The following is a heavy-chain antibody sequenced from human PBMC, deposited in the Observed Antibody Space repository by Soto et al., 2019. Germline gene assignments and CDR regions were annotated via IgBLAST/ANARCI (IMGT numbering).Heavy chain of an antibody. CDR1: GYTFTVYY. J-gene: IGHJ4*02. Sequence: GASVKVSCKASGYTFTVYYMHWVRQAPGQGLEWMGWINPNSGGTNYAQKFQGRVTMTRDTSTSTVYMELSSLRSEDTAVYYCATSSTLNYDFWSGYGTPDYWGQGTLVTVSS. V-gene: IGHV1-2*02. CDR3: ATSSTLNYDFWSGYGTPDY. D-gene: IGHD3-3*01. CDR2: INPNSGGT.